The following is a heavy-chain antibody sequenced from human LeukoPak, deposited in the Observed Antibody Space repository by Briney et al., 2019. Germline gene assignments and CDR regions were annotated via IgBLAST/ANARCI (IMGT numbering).Heavy chain of an antibody. CDR1: GGSFSGYY. J-gene: IGHJ4*02. CDR2: IKHRGST. CDR3: ARGLHRRFFDY. V-gene: IGHV4-34*01. D-gene: IGHD4-17*01. Sequence: PSGTLSLTCAVYGGSFSGYYWSWIRQPPGKGLEWIEQIKHRGSTNYHPSLKSRVTISVDTSKNQLSLKLSSVTAADTAVYYCARGLHRRFFDYWGQGTLVTGPS.